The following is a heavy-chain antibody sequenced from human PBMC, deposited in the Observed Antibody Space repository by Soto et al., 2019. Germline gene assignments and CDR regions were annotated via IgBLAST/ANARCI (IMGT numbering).Heavy chain of an antibody. CDR2: ISYSGST. D-gene: IGHD4-17*01. J-gene: IGHJ6*03. CDR3: ARTRGLLTYYYYMDV. Sequence: SETLSLTCAVSSDSISSSYWWSWVRQSPGKGLEWIGEISYSGSTNYNPSLKSRVTISVDRSKNQFSLKLSSVTAADTAVYYCARTRGLLTYYYYMDVWGKGTTVTVSS. V-gene: IGHV4-4*02. CDR1: SDSISSSYW.